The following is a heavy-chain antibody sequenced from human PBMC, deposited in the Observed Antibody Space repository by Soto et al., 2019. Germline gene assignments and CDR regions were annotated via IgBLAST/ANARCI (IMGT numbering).Heavy chain of an antibody. D-gene: IGHD3-16*01. V-gene: IGHV3-30*03. Sequence: QVHLVESGGGVVQPGTSLRLSCAASGFILSTYGMHWVRQAPGKGLEWVALTSYDGSNTYYDDSVKGRFTISRDNSRNTVDLQMDSLRLEDTALYYCARWGTTGGLDVWGQGTLVSVSS. CDR2: TSYDGSNT. CDR3: ARWGTTGGLDV. J-gene: IGHJ4*02. CDR1: GFILSTYG.